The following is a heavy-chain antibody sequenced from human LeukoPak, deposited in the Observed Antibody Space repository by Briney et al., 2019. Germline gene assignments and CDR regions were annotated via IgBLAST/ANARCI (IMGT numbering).Heavy chain of an antibody. Sequence: GGSLRLSCAASGFTFDEYVMHWVRQIPGKGLEWVSLINYDGYSNYYADSVKGRFTISRDNSKNSLYLQMTSLTVEDTALYYCAKDSRALGISGNYMDVWGKGTAVIVS. CDR3: AKDSRALGISGNYMDV. CDR1: GFTFDEYV. J-gene: IGHJ6*03. CDR2: INYDGYSN. V-gene: IGHV3-43D*03. D-gene: IGHD7-27*01.